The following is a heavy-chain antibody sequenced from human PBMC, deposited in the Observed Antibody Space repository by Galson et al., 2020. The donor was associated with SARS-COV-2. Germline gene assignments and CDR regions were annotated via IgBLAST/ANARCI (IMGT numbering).Heavy chain of an antibody. V-gene: IGHV1-3*01. J-gene: IGHJ6*02. CDR1: GYTFTSYA. Sequence: ASVKVSCKASGYTFTSYAMHWVRQAPGQRLEWMGWINAGTGNTKYSQKFQGRVTITRDTSASTAYMELSSLRSEDTAVYYCARGGAHYYDSSGYYSLDYYYGMDVWGQGTTVTVSS. CDR3: ARGGAHYYDSSGYYSLDYYYGMDV. CDR2: INAGTGNT. D-gene: IGHD3-22*01.